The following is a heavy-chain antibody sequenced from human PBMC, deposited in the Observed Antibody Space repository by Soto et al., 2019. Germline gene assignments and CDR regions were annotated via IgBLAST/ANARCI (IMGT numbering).Heavy chain of an antibody. CDR1: GFTFSSYA. CDR2: ISGSGGST. CDR3: AKDSSLGHTYYYYGMDV. V-gene: IGHV3-23*01. D-gene: IGHD2-15*01. Sequence: PGGSLRLSCAASGFTFSSYAMSWVRQAPGKGLEWVSAISGSGGSTYYADSVKGRFTISRDNSKNTLDLQMNSLRAEDTAVYYCAKDSSLGHTYYYYGMDVWGQGTTGTVAS. J-gene: IGHJ6*02.